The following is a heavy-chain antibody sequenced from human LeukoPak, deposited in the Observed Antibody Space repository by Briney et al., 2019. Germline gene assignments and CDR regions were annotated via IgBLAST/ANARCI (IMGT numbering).Heavy chain of an antibody. V-gene: IGHV4-4*07. CDR1: GASISLYY. CDR3: ARVLGSSGYAGDWRFDL. D-gene: IGHD3-22*01. J-gene: IGHJ2*01. CDR2: VHATGTT. Sequence: SDTLSLTCSVSGASISLYYWSWVRQSAGKRPEWIGRVHATGTTNYNPSLRSRVSLSVDTFKKQFSLKLNSVTAADTAVYYCARVLGSSGYAGDWRFDLWGRGTLVTVSS.